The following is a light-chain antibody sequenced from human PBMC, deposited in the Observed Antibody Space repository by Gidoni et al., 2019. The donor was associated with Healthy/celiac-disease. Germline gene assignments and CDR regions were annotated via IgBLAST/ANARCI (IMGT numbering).Light chain of an antibody. Sequence: DIVMTQSPDSLAVSLGESATINCKSSQSVLYSSNNKNYLAWYQQKPGQPPKLLIYWASTRESGVPDRCSGSGSGTDFTLTISSLQAEDVAVYYCQQYYSTPPTFGQGTKLEIK. V-gene: IGKV4-1*01. CDR1: QSVLYSSNNKNY. J-gene: IGKJ2*01. CDR2: WAS. CDR3: QQYYSTPPT.